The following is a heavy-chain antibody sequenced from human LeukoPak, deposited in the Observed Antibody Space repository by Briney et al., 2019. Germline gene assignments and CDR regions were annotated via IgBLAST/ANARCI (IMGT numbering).Heavy chain of an antibody. V-gene: IGHV1-69*05. CDR3: ARASGYEFDY. CDR1: GGTFSSYA. D-gene: IGHD5-12*01. J-gene: IGHJ4*02. CDR2: IIPIFGTA. Sequence: SVKVSCKASGGTFSSYAISWVRQAPGQGLEWMGGIIPIFGTANYAQKFQGRVTMTTNTSISTANMELSSLRSEDTAVYYCARASGYEFDYWGQGTLVTVSS.